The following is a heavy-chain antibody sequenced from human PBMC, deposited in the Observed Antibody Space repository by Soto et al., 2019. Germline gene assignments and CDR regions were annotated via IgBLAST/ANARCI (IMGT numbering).Heavy chain of an antibody. CDR2: ISGSGGST. CDR3: VSGSGSYYYDY. D-gene: IGHD3-10*01. J-gene: IGHJ4*02. Sequence: EVQLLESGGGLVQPGGSLRLSCAASGFTFSSYAMSWVRQAPGKGLEWVSAISGSGGSTYYADSVKGRFTISRDNYQNTLYLQMTSLRAEDTAVYSAVSGSGSYYYDYWGQGTLVTVSS. CDR1: GFTFSSYA. V-gene: IGHV3-23*01.